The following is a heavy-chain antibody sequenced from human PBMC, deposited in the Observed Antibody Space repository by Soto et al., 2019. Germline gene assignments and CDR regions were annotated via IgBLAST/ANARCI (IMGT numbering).Heavy chain of an antibody. CDR2: INPNSGGT. V-gene: IGHV1-2*02. CDR1: GYTFSGYY. CDR3: VRDSFLAAMDF. J-gene: IGHJ4*02. Sequence: ASAKVSCKASGYTFSGYYMHWVRQAPGQGLEWMGWINPNSGGTNYAEKFQGRVTMTRDTSINTAYMELSRLRSDDTALYYCVRDSFLAAMDFWGQGTLVTVSS. D-gene: IGHD2-2*01.